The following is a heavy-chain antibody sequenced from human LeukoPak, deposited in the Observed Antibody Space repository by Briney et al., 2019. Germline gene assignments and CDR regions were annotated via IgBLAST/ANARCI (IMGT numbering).Heavy chain of an antibody. CDR2: ISYDGSNK. J-gene: IGHJ4*02. CDR3: AKELDYGGNSPFHY. V-gene: IGHV3-30*18. CDR1: GFTFSDYG. D-gene: IGHD4-23*01. Sequence: GGSLRLSCTASGFTFSDYGMHWVRQAPGKGLEWVAFISYDGSNKYCADSVKGRFTISRDNSKNTLYLQMNSLRAEDTAVYYCAKELDYGGNSPFHYWGQGTLVTVSS.